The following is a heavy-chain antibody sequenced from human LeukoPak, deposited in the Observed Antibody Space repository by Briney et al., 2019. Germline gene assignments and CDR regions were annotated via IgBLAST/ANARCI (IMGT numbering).Heavy chain of an antibody. J-gene: IGHJ4*02. D-gene: IGHD3-22*01. V-gene: IGHV3-11*06. CDR2: ISSGSSYI. Sequence: GGSLRLSCAASGFTFNDYYMSWIRQAPGKGLEWVSSISSGSSYIYYADSVKGRFTISRDNAKNSLYLQMNSLRAEDTAVYYCARDWGYYDSSGYYYPYYFDYWGQGTLVTVSS. CDR1: GFTFNDYY. CDR3: ARDWGYYDSSGYYYPYYFDY.